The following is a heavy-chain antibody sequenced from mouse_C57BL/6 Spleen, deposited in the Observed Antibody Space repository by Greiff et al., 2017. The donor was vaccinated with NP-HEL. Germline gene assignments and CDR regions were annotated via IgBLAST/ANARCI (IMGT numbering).Heavy chain of an antibody. D-gene: IGHD2-3*01. CDR1: GYTFTSYG. CDR2: IYPRSGNT. Sequence: VQLQQSGAELARPGASVKLSCKASGYTFTSYGISWVKQRTGQGLEWIGEIYPRSGNTYYNEKFKGKATLTADKSSSTAYMELRSLTSEDSAVYSCARRPYDGYHYAMDYWGQGTSVTVSS. CDR3: ARRPYDGYHYAMDY. V-gene: IGHV1-81*01. J-gene: IGHJ4*01.